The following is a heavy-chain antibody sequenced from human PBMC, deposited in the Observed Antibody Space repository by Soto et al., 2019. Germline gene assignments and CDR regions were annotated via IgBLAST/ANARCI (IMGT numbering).Heavy chain of an antibody. V-gene: IGHV5-51*01. D-gene: IGHD1-26*01. CDR2: IYPGDSDT. J-gene: IGHJ6*02. CDR1: GYSFTSYW. CDR3: ARHRERSIYYYYYGMDV. Sequence: GESLKISCKGSGYSFTSYWIGWVRQMPGKGLEWMGIIYPGDSDTRYSPSFQGQVTISADKSISTAYLQWSSLKASDTAMYYCARHRERSIYYYYYGMDVWGQGTTVTVSS.